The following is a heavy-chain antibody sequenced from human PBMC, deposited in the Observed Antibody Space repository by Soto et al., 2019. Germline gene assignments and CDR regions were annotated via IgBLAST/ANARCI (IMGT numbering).Heavy chain of an antibody. D-gene: IGHD3-16*01. Sequence: EVQLVESGGGLVQPGGSLRLSCAASGFTISGNAVNWVRQAPGRGLEWVSYISSSSTNIHYADSVRGRFTISRDNAKNSLYLQMNSLRDEDTAVYRCARDLSWGSKWYYYMDVWGKGTTVTVSS. CDR3: ARDLSWGSKWYYYMDV. V-gene: IGHV3-48*02. CDR2: ISSSSTNI. J-gene: IGHJ6*03. CDR1: GFTISGNA.